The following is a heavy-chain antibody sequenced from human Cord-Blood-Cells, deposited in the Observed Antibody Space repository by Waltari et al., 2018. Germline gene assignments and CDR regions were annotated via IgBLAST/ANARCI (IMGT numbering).Heavy chain of an antibody. J-gene: IGHJ4*02. V-gene: IGHV4-39*01. D-gene: IGHD3-9*01. CDR2: IYYSGST. Sequence: LQLQESGPGLVQPSETLSLTCTVSGGSISSSSYYWGWIRQPPGKGLEWIGSIYYSGSTYYNPSLKSRVTISVDTSKNQFSLKLSSVTAADTAVYYCARTDYDILTGYYLFDYWGQGTLVTVSS. CDR1: GGSISSSSYY. CDR3: ARTDYDILTGYYLFDY.